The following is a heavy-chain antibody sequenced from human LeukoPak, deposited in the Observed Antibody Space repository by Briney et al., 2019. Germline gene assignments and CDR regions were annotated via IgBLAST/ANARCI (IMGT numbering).Heavy chain of an antibody. V-gene: IGHV3-74*01. D-gene: IGHD3-9*01. CDR3: ARDSGPVLRYFDWLPGAYYYYGMDV. J-gene: IGHJ6*02. Sequence: GGSLRLSCAASGFTFSSYWMHWVRQVPGKGLVWVSRINNDGSSISYADSVKGRFTISRDNAKNTLYLEVNSLRAEDTAVYYCARDSGPVLRYFDWLPGAYYYYGMDVWGQGTTVTVSS. CDR1: GFTFSSYW. CDR2: INNDGSSI.